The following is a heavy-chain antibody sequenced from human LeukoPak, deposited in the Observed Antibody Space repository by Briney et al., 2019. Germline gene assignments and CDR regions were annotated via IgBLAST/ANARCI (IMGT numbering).Heavy chain of an antibody. J-gene: IGHJ2*01. CDR2: FCDSGGYT. CDR3: AKDRTVGASYWYFDL. Sequence: QCGGSLRLSCAASGFIFSSCAMSWPREATGEGVVWVSAFCDSGGYTFYGDSVKRRFTLSRDSPKNTLFLHVNTVRAEDAAIFYCAKDRTVGASYWYFDLWGRRTLVTDSS. V-gene: IGHV3-23*01. CDR1: GFIFSSCA. D-gene: IGHD1-26*01.